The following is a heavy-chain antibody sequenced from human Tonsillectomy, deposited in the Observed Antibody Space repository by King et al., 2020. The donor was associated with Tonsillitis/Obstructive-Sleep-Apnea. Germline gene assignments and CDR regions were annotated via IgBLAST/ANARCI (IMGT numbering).Heavy chain of an antibody. J-gene: IGHJ5*02. V-gene: IGHV2-26*01. CDR2: IFSNDEK. CDR3: ARIFRVAEPFYDFWSGNNWFDP. D-gene: IGHD3-3*01. Sequence: TLKESGPVLVKPTETLTLTCTVSGFSLSDATMGVSWIRQPPGKALEWLAHIFSNDEKSYSTSLKSRLTISKDTSKSQVVLTMTNMDPVDTGTYYCARIFRVAEPFYDFWSGNNWFDPWGQGTLVTVSS. CDR1: GFSLSDATMG.